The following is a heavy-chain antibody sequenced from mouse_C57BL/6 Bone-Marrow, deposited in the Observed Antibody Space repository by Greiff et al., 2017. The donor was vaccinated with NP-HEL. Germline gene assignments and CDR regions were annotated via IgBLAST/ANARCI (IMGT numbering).Heavy chain of an antibody. D-gene: IGHD2-2*01. CDR2: ISSGGSYT. CDR1: GFTFSSYG. V-gene: IGHV5-6*02. CDR3: ARRGYYHAMDY. Sequence: VKLMESGGDLVKPGGSLKLSCAASGFTFSSYGMSWVRQTPDKRLEWVATISSGGSYTYYPDSVKGRFTISRDNAKNTLYLQMSSLKSEDTAMYYCARRGYYHAMDYWGQGTSVTVSS. J-gene: IGHJ4*01.